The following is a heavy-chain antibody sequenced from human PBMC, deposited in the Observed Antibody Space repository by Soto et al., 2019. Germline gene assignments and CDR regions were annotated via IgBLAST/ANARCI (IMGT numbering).Heavy chain of an antibody. CDR2: ISPRDGST. J-gene: IGHJ6*02. Sequence: ASVKVSCKASGYTFTSYGISWVRQAPGQGLEWMGMISPRDGSTSYAQKFQGRVTMTRDTSTSTVYMELSSLRSEDTAVYYCARDLSIAARRWVGGSGYGMDVWGQGTTVTVSS. CDR3: ARDLSIAARRWVGGSGYGMDV. D-gene: IGHD6-6*01. V-gene: IGHV1-46*01. CDR1: GYTFTSYG.